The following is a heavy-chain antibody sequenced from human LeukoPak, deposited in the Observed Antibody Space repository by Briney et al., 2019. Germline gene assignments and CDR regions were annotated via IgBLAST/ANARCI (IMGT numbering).Heavy chain of an antibody. CDR1: GFSFSSYA. V-gene: IGHV3-64D*09. CDR3: VKDRRAYSSGWPFDY. J-gene: IGHJ4*02. CDR2: ISSSGGST. D-gene: IGHD6-19*01. Sequence: PGGSLRLSCSASGFSFSSYAMHWVRQAPGKGLEYVSVISSSGGSTYYADSVKGRFTISRDNPRNTLYLHMNSLRGEDTAVYYCVKDRRAYSSGWPFDYWGQGTLVTVSS.